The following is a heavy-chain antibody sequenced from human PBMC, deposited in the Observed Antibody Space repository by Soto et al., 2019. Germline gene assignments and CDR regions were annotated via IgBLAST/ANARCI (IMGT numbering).Heavy chain of an antibody. J-gene: IGHJ6*02. D-gene: IGHD5-12*01. CDR3: AKDRRGGYDYYYYYGMDV. Sequence: EVQLLESGGGLVQPGGSLRLSCAASGFTFSSYAMSWVRQAPGKGLEWVSAFSGSGGSTYYADSVKGRLTISRDNSKNTLYLQMNSLRAEDTAVYYCAKDRRGGYDYYYYYGMDVWGQGTTVTVSS. CDR1: GFTFSSYA. CDR2: FSGSGGST. V-gene: IGHV3-23*01.